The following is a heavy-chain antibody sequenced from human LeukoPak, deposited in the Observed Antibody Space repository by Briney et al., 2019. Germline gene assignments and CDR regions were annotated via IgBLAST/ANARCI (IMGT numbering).Heavy chain of an antibody. D-gene: IGHD3-10*01. CDR3: ARGGWFGELFF. V-gene: IGHV1-8*03. Sequence: ASVKVSCKASGYTFIRHDINWVRQATGQGLEWMGWMNPNSGNTGHAQKFQGRVTITRNTSISTAYMELSSLRSEDTAVYYCARGGWFGELFFWGQGSLVTVSS. CDR2: MNPNSGNT. CDR1: GYTFIRHD. J-gene: IGHJ4*02.